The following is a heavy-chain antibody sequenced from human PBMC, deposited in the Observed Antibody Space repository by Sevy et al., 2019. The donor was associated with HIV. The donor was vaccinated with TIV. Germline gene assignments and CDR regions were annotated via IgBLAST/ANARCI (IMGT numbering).Heavy chain of an antibody. CDR3: TSPGGPGDYGDYGFCYGMDV. Sequence: GGSLRLSCAASGFTVSSNYMSWVRQAPGKGLEWVSVIYSGGSTYFADSVKGRFTISRDNSKNTLYLQMNSLRAEDTAVYYCTSPGGPGDYGDYGFCYGMDVWGQGTTVTVSS. CDR2: IYSGGST. J-gene: IGHJ6*02. CDR1: GFTVSSNY. V-gene: IGHV3-53*01. D-gene: IGHD4-17*01.